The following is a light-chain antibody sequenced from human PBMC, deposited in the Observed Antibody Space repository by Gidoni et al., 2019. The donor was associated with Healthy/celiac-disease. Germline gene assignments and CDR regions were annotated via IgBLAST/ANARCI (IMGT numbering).Light chain of an antibody. J-gene: IGLJ2*01. V-gene: IGLV1-40*01. CDR3: QSYDSSLSEV. CDR2: GSS. CDR1: SSNIGAGYD. Sequence: QSVLTQPPSASGAPRPRVTISCTGSSSNIGAGYDVHWYQQLPGTAPKLLIYGSSNRPSGVPDRFSGSKSGTSASLAITGLQAEDEADYYCQSYDSSLSEVFGGGTKLTVL.